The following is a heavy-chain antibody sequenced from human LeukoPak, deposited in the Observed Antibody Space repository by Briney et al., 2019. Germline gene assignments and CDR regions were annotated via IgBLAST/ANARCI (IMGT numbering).Heavy chain of an antibody. V-gene: IGHV3-23*01. CDR1: GFPFETNA. J-gene: IGHJ4*02. D-gene: IGHD5-18*01. Sequence: GGSLRLSCATSGFPFETNAMSWVRQAPGKGLEWVATIGNTETFYADSVTGRFTISRDNSKNTVNLQMNRLRVEDTAIYYCAKDWIQFNRVFDCFDSWGQGTPVTVSS. CDR2: IGNTET. CDR3: AKDWIQFNRVFDCFDS.